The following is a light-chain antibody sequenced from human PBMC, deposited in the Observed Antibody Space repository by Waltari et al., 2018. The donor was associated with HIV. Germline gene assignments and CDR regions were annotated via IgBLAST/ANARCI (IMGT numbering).Light chain of an antibody. CDR2: DAS. Sequence: EIVLTQSPATLSLSPGERATLSCRASHTVSKYLAWYQQKPGQAPRLLIYDASNRATGIPARFSGSGSGTDFTLTISSLEPEDFAVYYCQQRINWPRTFGQGTKLEIK. CDR1: HTVSKY. CDR3: QQRINWPRT. V-gene: IGKV3-11*01. J-gene: IGKJ2*01.